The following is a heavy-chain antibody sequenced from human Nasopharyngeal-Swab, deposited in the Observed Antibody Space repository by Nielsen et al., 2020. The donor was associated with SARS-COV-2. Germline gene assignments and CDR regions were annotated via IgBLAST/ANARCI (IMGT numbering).Heavy chain of an antibody. V-gene: IGHV3-30*02. Sequence: GGSLRLSCAASGFTFRTYAMHWVRQAPGKGLEWVTFIWYDGSNKEYADAVKGRFTISRDNSKNTVFLQMNSLRVEDTAVYYCATDAPGSGFALDTWGQGTMVTVLS. CDR1: GFTFRTYA. D-gene: IGHD3-22*01. CDR3: ATDAPGSGFALDT. CDR2: IWYDGSNK. J-gene: IGHJ3*02.